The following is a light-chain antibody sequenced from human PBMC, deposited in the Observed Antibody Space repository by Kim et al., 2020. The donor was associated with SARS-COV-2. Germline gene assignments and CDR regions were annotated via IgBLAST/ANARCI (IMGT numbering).Light chain of an antibody. CDR1: KWGEKY. Sequence: VFPGRTATITCSGDKWGEKYGCWYQQKPGQSPLLVVYEDTKRPSGIPERFSGCNSGNTATLTISGTQVMDEADYYCQAWDRSIVIFGGGTQLTVL. J-gene: IGLJ2*01. CDR2: EDT. CDR3: QAWDRSIVI. V-gene: IGLV3-1*01.